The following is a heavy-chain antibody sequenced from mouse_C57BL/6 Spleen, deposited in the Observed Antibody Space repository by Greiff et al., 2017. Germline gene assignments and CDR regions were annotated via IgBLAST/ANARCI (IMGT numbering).Heavy chain of an antibody. CDR2: IDPSESYT. V-gene: IGHV1-50*01. CDR1: GSTFPRSW. J-gene: IGHJ4*01. CDR3: ARGRGGYYAMDY. Sequence: QVQLQQPGPGLVKPGASVKLSCKASGSTFPRSWMRWVNPRPGQGLEWIGEIDPSESYTNYNQKFRGKATLTVDTSSSTAYMQLSSLTSEDSAVYYCARGRGGYYAMDYWGQGTSVTVSS.